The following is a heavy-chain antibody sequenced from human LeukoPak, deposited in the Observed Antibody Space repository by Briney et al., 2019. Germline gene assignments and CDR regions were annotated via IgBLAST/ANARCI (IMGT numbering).Heavy chain of an antibody. V-gene: IGHV3-21*01. CDR1: GFTFSNYN. D-gene: IGHD4-11*01. Sequence: GGSLRLSCAASGFTFSNYNMNWVRQTPGKGLEWVSSISSDSSYIYYADSVKGRFTISRDNAKNSLYLQMNSLRAEDTAVYYCARVTSYRDFDYWGQGILVTVSS. CDR3: ARVTSYRDFDY. J-gene: IGHJ4*02. CDR2: ISSDSSYI.